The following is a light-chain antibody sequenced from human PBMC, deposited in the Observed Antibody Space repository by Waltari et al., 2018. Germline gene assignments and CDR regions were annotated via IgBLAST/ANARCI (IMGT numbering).Light chain of an antibody. Sequence: DIVLTQSPLSLPVTPGEPASISCRSSQSLLHSNGYNYMDWYLQKPGQSPQVLFYLGSNRASGVPDRFSGSGSGTDFTLKISRVETEDVGVYCCMQALPAPLHFGGGTKVE. CDR1: QSLLHSNGYNY. V-gene: IGKV2-28*01. CDR2: LGS. CDR3: MQALPAPLH. J-gene: IGKJ4*01.